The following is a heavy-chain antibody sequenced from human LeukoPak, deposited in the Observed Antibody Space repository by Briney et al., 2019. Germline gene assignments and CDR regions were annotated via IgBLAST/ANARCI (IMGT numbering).Heavy chain of an antibody. J-gene: IGHJ3*01. D-gene: IGHD3-16*02. Sequence: GGSLRLSCAASGYTLTGSAMSWVRQAPGEGLEWVSLISYSGANSYYTASVRSRFTISRDNSKDTLFLQMNSLRAEDTAIYYCARDMQLSTWGLGTMVTVSS. CDR2: ISYSGANS. CDR1: GYTLTGSA. CDR3: ARDMQLST. V-gene: IGHV3-23*01.